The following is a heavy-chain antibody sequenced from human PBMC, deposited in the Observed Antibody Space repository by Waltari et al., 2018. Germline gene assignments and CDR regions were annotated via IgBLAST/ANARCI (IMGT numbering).Heavy chain of an antibody. CDR3: ARDWRLRNWGYNWFDP. CDR2: IYTSGGT. V-gene: IGHV4-4*07. Sequence: QVQLQESGPGLVKPSETLSLTCTVSGGSISSYYWSWIRQPAGKGLEWIGRIYTSGGTKYNPSHKSRVTVSVDTSKNQFSLELSSVTAADTAVYYCARDWRLRNWGYNWFDPWGQGTLVTVSS. J-gene: IGHJ5*02. D-gene: IGHD7-27*01. CDR1: GGSISSYY.